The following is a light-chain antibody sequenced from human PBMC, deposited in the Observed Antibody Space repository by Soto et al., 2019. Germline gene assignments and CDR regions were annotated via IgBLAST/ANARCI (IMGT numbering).Light chain of an antibody. CDR2: RND. J-gene: IGLJ2*01. CDR1: SSNIGNNY. V-gene: IGLV1-47*01. CDR3: TTWDDSLSAVV. Sequence: QSVLTQPPSASGTPGQRVTISCSGSSSNIGNNYVHWYQQLPGTAPKLLTYRNDQRPSGVPDRFSGSKSVTSASLAISGFRSEDENDYYCTTWDDSLSAVVFGGGTKLTVL.